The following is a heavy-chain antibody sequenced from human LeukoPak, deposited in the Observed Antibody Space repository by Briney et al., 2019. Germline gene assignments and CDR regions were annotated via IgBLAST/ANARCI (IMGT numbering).Heavy chain of an antibody. CDR2: INHSGST. CDR1: GGSFSGYY. V-gene: IGHV4-34*01. CDR3: ARSQGMYNWNAGWAP. Sequence: PSETLSLTCAVYGGSFSGYYCSWIRQPPGKGLEWIGEINHSGSTNYNPSLKSRVSISVDTSKNQFSLKLSSVIAADTAVYYCARSQGMYNWNAGWAPWGQGTLVTVSS. D-gene: IGHD1-20*01. J-gene: IGHJ5*02.